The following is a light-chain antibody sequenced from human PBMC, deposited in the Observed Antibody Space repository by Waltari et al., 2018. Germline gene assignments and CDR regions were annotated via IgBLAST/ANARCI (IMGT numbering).Light chain of an antibody. CDR2: RTN. CDR3: GGWDGTLSGWV. Sequence: HSVMTQPPSPSGTPGQRVTISCSGTSSNIRTHHVSWYQQLPGSAPKLLCYRTNQRPSGLPDRCSDSRSGTSASRAIGGRRTEDEADYYCGGWDGTLSGWVFGGGTKLTVL. CDR1: SSNIRTHH. J-gene: IGLJ3*02. V-gene: IGLV1-47*01.